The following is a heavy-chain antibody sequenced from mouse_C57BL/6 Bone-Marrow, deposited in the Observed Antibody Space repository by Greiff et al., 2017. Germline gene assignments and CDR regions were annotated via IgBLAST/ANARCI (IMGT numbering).Heavy chain of an antibody. CDR2: ISSGGDYI. CDR3: TRDQRPFYGSSYAWFAY. Sequence: DVMLVESGEGLVKPGGSLKLSCAASGFTFSSYAMSWVRQTPEKRLEWVAYISSGGDYIYYADTVKGRFTISRDNARNTLYLQMSSLKSEDTAMYYCTRDQRPFYGSSYAWFAYWGQGTLVTVSA. D-gene: IGHD1-1*01. J-gene: IGHJ3*01. CDR1: GFTFSSYA. V-gene: IGHV5-9-1*02.